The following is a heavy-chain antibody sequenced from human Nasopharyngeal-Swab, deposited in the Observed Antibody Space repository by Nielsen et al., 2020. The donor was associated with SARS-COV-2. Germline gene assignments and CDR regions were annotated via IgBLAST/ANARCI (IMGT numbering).Heavy chain of an antibody. J-gene: IGHJ3*02. CDR3: AKESTVTTYYDAFDI. D-gene: IGHD4-17*01. CDR1: GFTFSSYG. CDR2: ISYDGSNK. Sequence: GEYLKISCAASGFTFSSYGMHWVRQAPGKGLEWVAVISYDGSNKYYADSVKGRFTISRDNSKNTLYLQMNSLRAEDTAVYYCAKESTVTTYYDAFDIWGQGTMVTVSS. V-gene: IGHV3-30*18.